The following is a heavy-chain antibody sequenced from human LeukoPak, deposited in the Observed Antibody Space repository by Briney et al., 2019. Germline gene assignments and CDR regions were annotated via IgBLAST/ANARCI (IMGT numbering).Heavy chain of an antibody. J-gene: IGHJ5*02. CDR3: ARIGYCSGGSCQLPSFDP. V-gene: IGHV4-59*01. D-gene: IGHD2-15*01. Sequence: PSETLSLTCTVSGGSISSYYWNWIRQPPGKGLEWIGYIYYTGSTTYNPSLKSRVTISVDTSKNQLFLKLNSVTAADTAVYYCARIGYCSGGSCQLPSFDPWVRELWSPSPQ. CDR1: GGSISSYY. CDR2: IYYTGST.